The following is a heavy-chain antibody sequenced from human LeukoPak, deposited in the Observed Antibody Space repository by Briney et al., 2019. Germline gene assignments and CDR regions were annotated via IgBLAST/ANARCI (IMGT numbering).Heavy chain of an antibody. Sequence: KYSQKLQGRVTITRDTSSSTAYMQLNSLRAEDTAVYYCARDSRIHDRSGYFVLNGAFDIWGQGTMVTVSS. J-gene: IGHJ3*02. CDR3: ARDSRIHDRSGYFVLNGAFDI. V-gene: IGHV1/OR15-3*02. D-gene: IGHD3-22*01.